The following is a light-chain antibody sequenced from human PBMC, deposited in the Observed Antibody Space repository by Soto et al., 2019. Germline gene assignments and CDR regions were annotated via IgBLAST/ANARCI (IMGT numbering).Light chain of an antibody. V-gene: IGKV1-39*01. J-gene: IGKJ2*01. CDR3: QQSHRTPYT. CDR2: TAS. CDR1: QSISTY. Sequence: DIQMTQSPSSLSASVGDRVTITCRASQSISTYLNWYQQKPGKAPNLLIYTASTLQTGVPSRFTGSGSGTDFALTVTNMQPEDFATYYCQQSHRTPYTFGQGTKVDIX.